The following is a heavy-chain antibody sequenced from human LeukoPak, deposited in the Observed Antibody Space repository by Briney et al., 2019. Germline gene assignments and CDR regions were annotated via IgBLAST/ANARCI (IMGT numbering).Heavy chain of an antibody. CDR3: ARSCTLFGDFSGGRCHDREYFQH. Sequence: ASVKVSCKASGGTFSSYAISWVRQAPGQGLEWMGGIIPIFGTANYAQKFQGRVTITTDESTSTAYMEMSSLRSEDTAVYYCARSCTLFGDFSGGRCHDREYFQHWGQGTLVTVSS. D-gene: IGHD3-10*02. J-gene: IGHJ1*01. CDR2: IIPIFGTA. V-gene: IGHV1-69*05. CDR1: GGTFSSYA.